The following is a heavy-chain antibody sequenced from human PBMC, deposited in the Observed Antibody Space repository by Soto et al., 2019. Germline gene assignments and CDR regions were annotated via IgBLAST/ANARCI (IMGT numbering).Heavy chain of an antibody. CDR3: ARYNGGYYGSGSYYNSYYGMDV. D-gene: IGHD3-10*01. Sequence: SETLSLTCTVSGGSISSYYWSWIRQPPWKGLEWIGYIYYSGSTNYNPSPKSRVTISVDTSKNQFSLKLSSVTAADTAVYYCARYNGGYYGSGSYYNSYYGMDVWGQGTRVTVSS. CDR2: IYYSGST. V-gene: IGHV4-59*01. CDR1: GGSISSYY. J-gene: IGHJ6*02.